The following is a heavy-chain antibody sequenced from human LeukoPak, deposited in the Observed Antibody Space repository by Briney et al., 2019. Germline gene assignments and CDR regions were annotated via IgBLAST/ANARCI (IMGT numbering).Heavy chain of an antibody. J-gene: IGHJ4*02. D-gene: IGHD1-26*01. CDR3: ARALSSPGSTGYFDY. V-gene: IGHV4-59*01. CDR2: IYYSGST. Sequence: SETLSLTCTVSGGSISSYYWSWIRQPPGKGLEWIGYIYYSGSTNYNPSLKSRVTISVDTSKNQFSLKLSSVTAADTAVYYCARALSSPGSTGYFDYWGQGTLVTVSS. CDR1: GGSISSYY.